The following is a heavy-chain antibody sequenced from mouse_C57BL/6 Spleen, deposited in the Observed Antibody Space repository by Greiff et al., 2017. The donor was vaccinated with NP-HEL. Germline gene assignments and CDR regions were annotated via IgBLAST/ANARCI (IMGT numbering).Heavy chain of an antibody. J-gene: IGHJ2*01. D-gene: IGHD1-1*01. CDR1: GFTFTSYW. CDR2: IDPSDSYT. V-gene: IGHV1-50*01. Sequence: QVQLLQPGAELVKPGASVKLSCKASGFTFTSYWMQWVKQRPGQGLEWIGEIDPSDSYTNYNQKFKGKATLTVDTSSSTAYMQLSSLTSEDAAVYYCARSELPFDDWGQGTTLTVAS. CDR3: ARSELPFDD.